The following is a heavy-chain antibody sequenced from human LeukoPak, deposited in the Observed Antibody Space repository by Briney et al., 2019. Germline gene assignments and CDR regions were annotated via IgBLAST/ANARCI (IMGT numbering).Heavy chain of an antibody. Sequence: GGSLRLSCVTSGFMFSAYAMSWVRQAPGKGLEGVSIISGSGERTYCADSVKGRFTVSRDNSKNTLYLQMKSLRAEDTAVYYCVSQSYSGSDNYYFHYWGQGTLVAVSS. D-gene: IGHD1-26*01. J-gene: IGHJ4*02. V-gene: IGHV3-23*01. CDR2: ISGSGERT. CDR1: GFMFSAYA. CDR3: VSQSYSGSDNYYFHY.